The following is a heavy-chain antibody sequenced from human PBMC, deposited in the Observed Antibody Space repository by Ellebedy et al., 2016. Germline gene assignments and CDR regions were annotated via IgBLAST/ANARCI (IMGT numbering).Heavy chain of an antibody. CDR1: GYIFPSYG. Sequence: ASVKVSCKASGYIFPSYGISWVRQAPGQGLEWMGWISPYNDNTDYAQKLQGRVTMTTDTSTSTAYMELRSLRSDDTAVYYCARVPLPLPFLEWLFPDYWGQGTLVTVSS. CDR2: ISPYNDNT. J-gene: IGHJ4*02. CDR3: ARVPLPLPFLEWLFPDY. V-gene: IGHV1-18*01. D-gene: IGHD3-3*01.